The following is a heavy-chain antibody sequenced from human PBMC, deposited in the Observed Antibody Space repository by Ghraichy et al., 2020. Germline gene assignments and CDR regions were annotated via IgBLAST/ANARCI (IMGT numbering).Heavy chain of an antibody. Sequence: GGSLRLSCAASGFTFSSYAMHWVRQAPGKGLEYVSAISSNGGSTYYANSVKGRFTISRDNSKNTLYLQMGSLRAEDMAVYYCARGPSGWKRGLIDYWGQGTLVTVSS. J-gene: IGHJ4*02. V-gene: IGHV3-64*01. CDR1: GFTFSSYA. CDR2: ISSNGGST. D-gene: IGHD6-19*01. CDR3: ARGPSGWKRGLIDY.